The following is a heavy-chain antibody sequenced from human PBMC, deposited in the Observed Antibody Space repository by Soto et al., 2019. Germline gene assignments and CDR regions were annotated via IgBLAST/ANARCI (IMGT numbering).Heavy chain of an antibody. CDR1: GFTFSDYY. Sequence: GGSLRLSCAASGFTFSDYYISWLRQAPGKGLEWVSYISSSSSYTNYADSVKGRFTISRDNAKNSLYLQMNSLRAEDTAVYYCARNSSGVYGMDVWGQGTTVTVSS. J-gene: IGHJ6*02. CDR3: ARNSSGVYGMDV. D-gene: IGHD6-25*01. V-gene: IGHV3-11*06. CDR2: ISSSSSYT.